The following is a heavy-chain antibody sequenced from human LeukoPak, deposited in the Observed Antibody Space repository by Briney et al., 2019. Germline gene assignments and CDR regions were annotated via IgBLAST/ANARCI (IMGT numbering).Heavy chain of an antibody. Sequence: RSGGSLRLSCAASGFTFSSYEMNWVRQAPGRGLEGVSYISSSGSTIYYADSVKGRFTISRDNAKNSLYLQMNSLRAEDTAVYYCARDQYYDSSGFDYWGQGTLVTVSS. V-gene: IGHV3-48*03. CDR2: ISSSGSTI. CDR3: ARDQYYDSSGFDY. D-gene: IGHD3-22*01. J-gene: IGHJ4*02. CDR1: GFTFSSYE.